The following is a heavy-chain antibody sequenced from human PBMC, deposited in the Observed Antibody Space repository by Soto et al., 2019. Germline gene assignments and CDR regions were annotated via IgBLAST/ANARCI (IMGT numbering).Heavy chain of an antibody. V-gene: IGHV1-8*01. D-gene: IGHD2-15*01. J-gene: IGHJ3*02. Sequence: QVQMVQSGAEVKKPGASVKVSCRASGYSFTSYDVNWGRRATGQGLGGMGWMNLNGGNTAFAEKFQGRVTMTRDTPISTAYMELSGLTSEDTAVYYCARYPYTSYCSDGSCSYDAFDIWGQGTVVTVSS. CDR3: ARYPYTSYCSDGSCSYDAFDI. CDR2: MNLNGGNT. CDR1: GYSFTSYD.